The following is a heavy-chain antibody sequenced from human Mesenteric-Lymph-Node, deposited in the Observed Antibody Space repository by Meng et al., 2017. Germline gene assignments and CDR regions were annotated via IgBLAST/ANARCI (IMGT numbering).Heavy chain of an antibody. J-gene: IGHJ4*02. CDR2: IYHSGST. Sequence: SETLSLTCAVSGGSISSSYWWSWVRQPPGKGLEWIGEIYHSGSTNYNPSLENRVTISVDKSKNQFSLKLNSVTAADSAVYYCARQMATVVSGGFDYWGQGTLVTVSS. CDR1: GGSISSSYW. D-gene: IGHD5-24*01. V-gene: IGHV4-4*02. CDR3: ARQMATVVSGGFDY.